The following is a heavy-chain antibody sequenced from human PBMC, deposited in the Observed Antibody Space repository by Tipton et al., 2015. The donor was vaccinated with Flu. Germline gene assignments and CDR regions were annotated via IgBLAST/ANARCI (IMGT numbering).Heavy chain of an antibody. V-gene: IGHV3-43*02. CDR3: AKDYIPLYYYDSSGWLEY. D-gene: IGHD3-22*01. J-gene: IGHJ4*02. CDR2: VSGDGDST. CDR1: GFTFDDYA. Sequence: SLRLSCAASGFTFDDYAMHWVRQAPGKGLEWVSLVSGDGDSTYYADSVKGRFTISRDNSKDSLYLQMNSLRTEDTALYYCAKDYIPLYYYDSSGWLEYWGQGILVTVSS.